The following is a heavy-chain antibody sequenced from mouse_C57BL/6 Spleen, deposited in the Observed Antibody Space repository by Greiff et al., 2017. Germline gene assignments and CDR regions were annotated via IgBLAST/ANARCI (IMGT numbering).Heavy chain of an antibody. D-gene: IGHD4-1*01. CDR2: INPSTGGT. Sequence: EVQLQESGPELVKPGASVKISCKASGYSFTGYYMNWVKQSPEKSLEWIGEINPSTGGTTYNQKFKAKATLTVDKSSSTAYMQLKSLTSEDSAVYYCARGLGRSYFDDWGQGTTLTVSS. CDR3: ARGLGRSYFDD. CDR1: GYSFTGYY. J-gene: IGHJ2*01. V-gene: IGHV1-42*01.